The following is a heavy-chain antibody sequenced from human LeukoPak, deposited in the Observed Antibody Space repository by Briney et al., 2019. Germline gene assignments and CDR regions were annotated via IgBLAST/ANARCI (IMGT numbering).Heavy chain of an antibody. CDR2: IYHSGST. CDR1: GDSISSGYH. V-gene: IGHV4-38-2*01. CDR3: ARGNGEDILTHCNWFGN. J-gene: IGHJ5*02. D-gene: IGHD3-9*01. Sequence: SETLSLTCAVSGDSISSGYHWGWIRQPPGKGLEWIGSIYHSGSTYYNPSLKSRVTISVDTSKNQSSLKLRSVTAADTAVYYCARGNGEDILTHCNWFGNWGQGTLVTVSS.